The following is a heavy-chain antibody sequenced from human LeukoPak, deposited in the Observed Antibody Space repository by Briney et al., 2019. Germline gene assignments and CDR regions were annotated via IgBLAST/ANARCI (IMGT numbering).Heavy chain of an antibody. CDR2: ISSSAHHI. CDR1: GSTFSTYD. V-gene: IGHV3-21*01. J-gene: IGHJ4*02. CDR3: ARGIVPAAFDY. Sequence: GGALRLSCAASGSTFSTYDINWVRQAPGKGLGWVSSISSSAHHIAYADSVKGRFTISRDNAKNALYLQVNSLRAEDTAVYYCARGIVPAAFDYWGQGTLVTVSS. D-gene: IGHD2-2*01.